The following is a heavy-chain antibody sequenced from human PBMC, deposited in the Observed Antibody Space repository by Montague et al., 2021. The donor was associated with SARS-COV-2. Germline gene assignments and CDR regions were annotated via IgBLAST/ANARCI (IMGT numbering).Heavy chain of an antibody. Sequence: SLRLSCPASGFTFDDHGMNWVRQAPGKGLEWVSAIRWNGDTKGYADSVKGRFTISRDNAKNSLYLQMNSLTVGDTALYYCARDHGDGYNNREAFDVWGRGTMVTVSS. V-gene: IGHV3-20*04. CDR2: IRWNGDTK. CDR1: GFTFDDHG. J-gene: IGHJ3*01. CDR3: ARDHGDGYNNREAFDV. D-gene: IGHD5-24*01.